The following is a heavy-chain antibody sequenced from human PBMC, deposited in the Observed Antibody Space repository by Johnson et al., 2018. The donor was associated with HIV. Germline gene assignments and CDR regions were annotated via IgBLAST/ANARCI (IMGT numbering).Heavy chain of an antibody. D-gene: IGHD1-26*01. CDR1: GFTFSSYA. Sequence: VQLVESGGGVVQPGRSLRLSCAASGFTFSSYAMHWVRQAPGKGLEWVSGISWNSGSIGYADSVKGRFTISRDNAKNSLYLQMNSLRAGDTAVYYCARGIVGATYAFDIWGQGTMVTVSS. J-gene: IGHJ3*02. V-gene: IGHV3-9*01. CDR3: ARGIVGATYAFDI. CDR2: ISWNSGSI.